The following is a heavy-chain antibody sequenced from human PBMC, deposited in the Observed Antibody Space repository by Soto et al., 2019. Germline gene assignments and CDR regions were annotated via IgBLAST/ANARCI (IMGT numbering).Heavy chain of an antibody. V-gene: IGHV3-33*01. J-gene: IGHJ6*02. CDR2: IWYDGSNK. Sequence: PGGSLRLSCAASGFTFSSYGMHWVRQAPGKGLEWVAVIWYDGSNKYYADSVKGRFTISRDNSKNTLYLQMNSLRAEDTAVYYCARDRVLHGYDSWTDKNHYYGMDVWGQGTTVTVSS. CDR1: GFTFSSYG. CDR3: ARDRVLHGYDSWTDKNHYYGMDV. D-gene: IGHD5-12*01.